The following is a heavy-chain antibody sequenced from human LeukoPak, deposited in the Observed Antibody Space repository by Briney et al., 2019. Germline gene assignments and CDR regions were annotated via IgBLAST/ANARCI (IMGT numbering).Heavy chain of an antibody. Sequence: ASVKVSCKASGYTFTDHYMHWVRQAPGQGLEWMGWINPNSGGTNYAQKFQGRVTMTRDTSISTAYMELSRLRSDDTAVYYCARARSDILTGHPFDYWGQGTLVTVSS. CDR2: INPNSGGT. CDR1: GYTFTDHY. CDR3: ARARSDILTGHPFDY. J-gene: IGHJ4*02. D-gene: IGHD3-9*01. V-gene: IGHV1-2*02.